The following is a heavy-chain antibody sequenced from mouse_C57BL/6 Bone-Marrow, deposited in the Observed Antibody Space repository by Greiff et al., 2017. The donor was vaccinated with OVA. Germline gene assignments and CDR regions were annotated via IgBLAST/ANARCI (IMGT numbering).Heavy chain of an antibody. CDR2: INPTTGGT. CDR3: ARGGTGPVSY. V-gene: IGHV1-42*01. J-gene: IGHJ3*01. CDR1: GYSFTGYY. Sequence: VQLQQPGPELVKPGASVKISCKASGYSFTGYYMNWVKQRPEKSLEWIGEINPTTGGTTYNQKFKAKATLTVDTSSSTAYMPLKSLTSEDAAVDYCARGGTGPVSYWDQGTLVTVSA. D-gene: IGHD3-1*01.